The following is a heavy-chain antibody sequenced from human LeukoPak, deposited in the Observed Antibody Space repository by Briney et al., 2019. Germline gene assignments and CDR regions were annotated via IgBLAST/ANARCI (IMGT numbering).Heavy chain of an antibody. CDR2: ISYDGTNK. J-gene: IGHJ4*02. Sequence: GGSLRLSCAASGFTFSSHGMHWVRQAPGRGLEWVAVISYDGTNKYSVDSVKGRFTISRDNSKNTLSLQMNSLRVDDTAIYYCAKDSTPYSSSWYWEYWGQGTLVTVSS. D-gene: IGHD6-13*01. CDR1: GFTFSSHG. V-gene: IGHV3-30*18. CDR3: AKDSTPYSSSWYWEY.